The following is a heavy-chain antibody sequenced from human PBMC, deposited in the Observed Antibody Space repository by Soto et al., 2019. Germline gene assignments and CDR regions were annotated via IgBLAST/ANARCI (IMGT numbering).Heavy chain of an antibody. J-gene: IGHJ4*02. Sequence: QVQLVQSGAEVKKPGSSVKVSCKASGGTFSSYTISWVRQAPGQGLEWMGRIIPILGIANYAQKFQGRVTIPADKSTSTAYMELSSLRSEDTAVYYCARGDVYSSSWPPVTFDYGGQGTLVTVSS. V-gene: IGHV1-69*02. CDR2: IIPILGIA. CDR1: GGTFSSYT. CDR3: ARGDVYSSSWPPVTFDY. D-gene: IGHD6-13*01.